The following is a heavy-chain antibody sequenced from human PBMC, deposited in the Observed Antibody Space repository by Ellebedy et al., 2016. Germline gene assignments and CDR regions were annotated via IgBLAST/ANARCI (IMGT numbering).Heavy chain of an antibody. Sequence: SGPTLVKPTQTLTLTCTFSGFSLSTSAVVVGWVRQPPGMAPEWLAFIYGNDDKRYSPSLKSRLTITKDTSKNQVVLTLTNMDPVDTATYYCVHRTTVTSVDYWGQGTLVTVSS. CDR2: IYGNDDK. CDR1: GFSLSTSAVV. D-gene: IGHD4-17*01. J-gene: IGHJ4*02. V-gene: IGHV2-5*01. CDR3: VHRTTVTSVDY.